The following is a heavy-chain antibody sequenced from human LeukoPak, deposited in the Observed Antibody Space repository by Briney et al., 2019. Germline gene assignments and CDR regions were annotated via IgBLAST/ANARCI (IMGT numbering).Heavy chain of an antibody. CDR1: GFTFSSYA. CDR3: AKDLEIISSSWSD. CDR2: ISGSGGST. V-gene: IGHV3-23*01. D-gene: IGHD6-13*01. Sequence: GGSLRLSCAASGFTFSSYAMSWVRQAPGKGLEWVSAISGSGGSTYYADSVKGRFTISRDNSKSTLYLQMNSLRAEDTAVYYCAKDLEIISSSWSDWGQGTLVTVSS. J-gene: IGHJ4*02.